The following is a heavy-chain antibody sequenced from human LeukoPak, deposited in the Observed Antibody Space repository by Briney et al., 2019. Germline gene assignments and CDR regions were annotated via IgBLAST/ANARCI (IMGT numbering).Heavy chain of an antibody. CDR1: GGSFSGYY. V-gene: IGHV4-34*01. J-gene: IGHJ4*02. Sequence: SETLSLTCAVYGGSFSGYYWSWIRQPPGKGLEWIGEINHSGSTNYNPSLKSRVTISVDTPKNQFSLKLSSVTAADTAVYYCARARGYSYGHLDYWGQGTLVTVSS. D-gene: IGHD5-18*01. CDR2: INHSGST. CDR3: ARARGYSYGHLDY.